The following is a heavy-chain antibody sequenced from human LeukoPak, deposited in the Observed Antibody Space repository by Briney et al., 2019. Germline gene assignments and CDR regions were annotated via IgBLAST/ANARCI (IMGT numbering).Heavy chain of an antibody. J-gene: IGHJ4*02. CDR2: INHGGST. CDR3: ARASYSYDISGWVPFDY. D-gene: IGHD3-22*01. Sequence: SETLSLTCAVYGGSFSGYYWSWIRQPPGKGLEWIGEINHGGSTNYNPSLKSRVTISVDTSKNQFSLRLSSVTAADTAVYYCARASYSYDISGWVPFDYWGQGTLVTVSS. CDR1: GGSFSGYY. V-gene: IGHV4-34*01.